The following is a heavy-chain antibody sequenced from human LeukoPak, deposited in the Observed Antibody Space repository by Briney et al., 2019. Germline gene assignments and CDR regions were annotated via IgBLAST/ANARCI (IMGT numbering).Heavy chain of an antibody. J-gene: IGHJ5*02. CDR2: INHSGST. D-gene: IGHD3-22*01. CDR1: GGSFSGYY. CDR3: ARVTMIVVVKWFDP. Sequence: TSETLSLTCAVYGGSFSGYYWSWIRQPPGKGLEWIGEINHSGSTNYNPSLKSRVTISVDTSKNQFSLKLSSVTAADTAVYYCARVTMIVVVKWFDPWGQGTLVTVSS. V-gene: IGHV4-34*01.